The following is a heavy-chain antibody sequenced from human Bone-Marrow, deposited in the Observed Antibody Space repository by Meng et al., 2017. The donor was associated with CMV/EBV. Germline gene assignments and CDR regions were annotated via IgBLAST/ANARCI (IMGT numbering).Heavy chain of an antibody. D-gene: IGHD3-3*01. CDR1: GFTFSSYW. Sequence: GGSLRLSCAASGFTFSSYWMSWVRQAPGKGLEWVANIKQDGSEKYYVDSVKGRFTISRDNAKNSLYLQMNSLRAEDTAVYYCAREGTIFGAEPYYFDYWGQGTLVTVSS. CDR2: IKQDGSEK. CDR3: AREGTIFGAEPYYFDY. V-gene: IGHV3-7*01. J-gene: IGHJ4*02.